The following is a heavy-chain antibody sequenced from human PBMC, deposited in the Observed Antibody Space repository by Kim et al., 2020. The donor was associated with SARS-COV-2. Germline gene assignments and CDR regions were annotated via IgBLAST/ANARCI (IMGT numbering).Heavy chain of an antibody. Sequence: SETLSLTCAVYGGSFSGYYWSWIRQPPGKGLEWIGEINHSGSTNYNPSLKSRVTISVDTSKNQFSLKLSSVTAADTAVYYCARLRNPYYNWKFRGDFDYWGQGTLVTVSS. CDR2: INHSGST. V-gene: IGHV4-34*01. J-gene: IGHJ4*02. CDR3: ARLRNPYYNWKFRGDFDY. D-gene: IGHD1-20*01. CDR1: GGSFSGYY.